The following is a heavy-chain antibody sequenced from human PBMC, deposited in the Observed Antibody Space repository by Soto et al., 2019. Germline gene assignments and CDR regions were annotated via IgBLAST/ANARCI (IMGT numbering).Heavy chain of an antibody. CDR1: GFTFSSYA. J-gene: IGHJ5*02. D-gene: IGHD6-13*01. Sequence: GGSLRLSCAASGFTFSSYAMRWVRQAPGKGLEWVAVISYDGSNKYYADSVKGRFTISRDNSKNTLYLQMNSLRAEDTAVYYCAREKLQQLMNWFDPWGQGTLVTVSS. CDR2: ISYDGSNK. V-gene: IGHV3-30-3*01. CDR3: AREKLQQLMNWFDP.